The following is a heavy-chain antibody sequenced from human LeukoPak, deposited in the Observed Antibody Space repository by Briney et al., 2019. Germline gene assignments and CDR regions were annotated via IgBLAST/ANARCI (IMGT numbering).Heavy chain of an antibody. CDR3: ARLGSYWGAFDY. CDR1: GGSISSYY. Sequence: PSETLSLTCTVSGGSISSYYWSWFRQPPGKGLEWIGYIYYSGSTNYNPSLKSRVTISVDTSKNQFSLRLSSVTAADTAVYYCARLGSYWGAFDYWGQGTLVTVSS. CDR2: IYYSGST. D-gene: IGHD3-10*01. V-gene: IGHV4-59*01. J-gene: IGHJ4*02.